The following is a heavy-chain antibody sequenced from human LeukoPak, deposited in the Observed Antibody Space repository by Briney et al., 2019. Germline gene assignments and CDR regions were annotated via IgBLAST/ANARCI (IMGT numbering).Heavy chain of an antibody. CDR2: IYYSGST. D-gene: IGHD3-9*01. CDR3: ARAPSRYLASY. CDR1: GGSISSSSYY. Sequence: SETLSLTCTVSGGSISSSSYYWGWIRQPPGKGLEWIGSIYYSGSTNYNPSLKSRVTISVDTSKNQFSLKLSSVTAADTAVYYCARAPSRYLASYWGQGTLVTVSS. J-gene: IGHJ4*02. V-gene: IGHV4-39*07.